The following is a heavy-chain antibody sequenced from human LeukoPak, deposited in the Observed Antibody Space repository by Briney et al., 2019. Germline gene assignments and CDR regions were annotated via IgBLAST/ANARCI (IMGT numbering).Heavy chain of an antibody. Sequence: GGSLRLTCAASVLTFSSYWMSWVRQAPEKGLEWVANINQDGSEKYYVDSVKGRFTISRDNAKNSLYLQMNSLRAEDTAVYYCARVTNTPTRFDYWGQGTLVTVSS. CDR2: INQDGSEK. CDR3: ARVTNTPTRFDY. V-gene: IGHV3-7*01. CDR1: VLTFSSYW. J-gene: IGHJ4*02. D-gene: IGHD2-2*02.